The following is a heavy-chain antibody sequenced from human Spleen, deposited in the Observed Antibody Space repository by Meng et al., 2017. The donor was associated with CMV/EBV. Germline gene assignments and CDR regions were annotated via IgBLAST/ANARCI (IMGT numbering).Heavy chain of an antibody. V-gene: IGHV3-21*01. J-gene: IGHJ6*02. CDR3: ARVAAAGRGMDV. D-gene: IGHD6-13*01. CDR1: GFTFSTYS. CDR2: ISSSSAYI. Sequence: GGSLRLSCAASGFTFSTYSMTWVRQAPGKGLEWVSSISSSSAYIYYADSVKGRFTISRDNAKNSLYLQMNSLRAEDTAVYYCARVAAAGRGMDVWGQGTTVTVSS.